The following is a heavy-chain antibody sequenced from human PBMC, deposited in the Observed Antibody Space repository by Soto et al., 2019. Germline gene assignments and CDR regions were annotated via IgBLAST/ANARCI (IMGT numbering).Heavy chain of an antibody. CDR2: IRSKANSYAT. CDR3: ARDDIAVAGISTYYYYGMDV. D-gene: IGHD6-19*01. Sequence: PGGSLRLSCAASGINFSRAWMSWVRQAPGKGLEWVGRIRSKANSYATAYAASVKGRFTISRDDSKNSLYLQMNSLRAEDTAVYYCARDDIAVAGISTYYYYGMDVWGQGTTVTVSS. J-gene: IGHJ6*02. V-gene: IGHV3-72*01. CDR1: GINFSRAW.